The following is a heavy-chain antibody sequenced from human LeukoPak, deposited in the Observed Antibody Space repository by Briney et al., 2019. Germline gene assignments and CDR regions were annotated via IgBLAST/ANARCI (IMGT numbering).Heavy chain of an antibody. J-gene: IGHJ3*02. V-gene: IGHV1-2*02. CDR1: GYTFTGYY. Sequence: GASVKVSCKASGYTFTGYYMHWVRQAPGQGLEWMGWINPNSGGTNYAQKFQGRVTVTRDTSISTAYMELSRLRSDDTAVYYCARELDCSSTSCYRAFDIWGQGTMVTVSS. CDR3: ARELDCSSTSCYRAFDI. D-gene: IGHD2-2*02. CDR2: INPNSGGT.